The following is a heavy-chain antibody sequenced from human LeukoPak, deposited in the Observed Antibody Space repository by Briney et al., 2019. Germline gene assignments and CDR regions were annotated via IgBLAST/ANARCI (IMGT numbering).Heavy chain of an antibody. D-gene: IGHD5-18*01. J-gene: IGHJ6*02. V-gene: IGHV1-2*04. CDR3: ARTAPQYYYYGMDV. Sequence: ASVKVSCKASGYTFTGYYMHWVRQAPGQGLEWMGWINPNSGGTNYAQKFQGWVTMTRDTSISTAYMELSRLRSDDTAVYYCARTAPQYYYYGMDVWGQGTTVTVSS. CDR1: GYTFTGYY. CDR2: INPNSGGT.